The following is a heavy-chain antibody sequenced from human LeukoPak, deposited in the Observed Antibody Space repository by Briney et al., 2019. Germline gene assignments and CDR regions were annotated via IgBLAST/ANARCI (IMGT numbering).Heavy chain of an antibody. CDR2: IYYSGST. CDR1: GGSISSSSYY. V-gene: IGHV4-39*07. J-gene: IGHJ4*02. D-gene: IGHD6-13*01. CDR3: ARDGRRGQQLVPFDY. Sequence: PSETLSLTCTVSGGSISSSSYYWGWIRQPPGKGLEWIGSIYYSGSTYYNPSLKSRVTISVDTSKNQFSLKLSSVTAADTAVYYCARDGRRGQQLVPFDYWGQGTLVTVSS.